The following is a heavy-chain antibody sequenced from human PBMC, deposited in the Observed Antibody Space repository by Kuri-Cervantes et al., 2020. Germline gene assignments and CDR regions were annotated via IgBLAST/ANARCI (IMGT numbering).Heavy chain of an antibody. CDR3: ARYQYCSSTSCWSEGNWFDP. D-gene: IGHD2-2*01. V-gene: IGHV1-18*01. J-gene: IGHJ5*02. Sequence: ASVKVSCKASGYTFTSYGISRVRQAPGQGLEWMGWISAYNGNTNYAQKLQGSVTMTTDTSTSTAYMELRSLRSDDTAVYYCARYQYCSSTSCWSEGNWFDPWGQGTLVTVSS. CDR1: GYTFTSYG. CDR2: ISAYNGNT.